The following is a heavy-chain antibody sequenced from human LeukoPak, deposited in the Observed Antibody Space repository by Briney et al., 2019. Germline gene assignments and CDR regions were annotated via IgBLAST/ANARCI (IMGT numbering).Heavy chain of an antibody. CDR2: ISGSGGST. CDR3: AKVEELWFGENHGGYGMDV. V-gene: IGHV3-23*01. J-gene: IGHJ6*02. D-gene: IGHD3-10*01. CDR1: GFTVSSNY. Sequence: GGSLRLSCAASGFTVSSNYMSWVRQAPGKGLEWVSAISGSGGSTYYADSVKGRFTISRDNSKNTLYLQMNSLRAEDTAIYYCAKVEELWFGENHGGYGMDVWGQGPRSPSP.